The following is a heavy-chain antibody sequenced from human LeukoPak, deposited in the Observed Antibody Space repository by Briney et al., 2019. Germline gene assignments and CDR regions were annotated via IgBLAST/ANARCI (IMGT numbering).Heavy chain of an antibody. J-gene: IGHJ4*02. V-gene: IGHV4-59*08. CDR2: IYYSGST. Sequence: PSETLSLTCTVSGGSISSYYWSWIRQPPGKGLEWIGYIYYSGSTNYNPSLKSRVTISVDTSKNQFSLKLSSVTAADTAVHYCARRAFVGASFDYWGQGTLVTVSS. CDR3: ARRAFVGASFDY. CDR1: GGSISSYY. D-gene: IGHD1-26*01.